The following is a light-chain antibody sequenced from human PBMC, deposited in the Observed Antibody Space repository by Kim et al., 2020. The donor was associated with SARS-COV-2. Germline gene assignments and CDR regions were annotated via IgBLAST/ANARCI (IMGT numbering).Light chain of an antibody. V-gene: IGKV1-17*01. CDR2: AAS. Sequence: DIQMTQSPSSLAASVGDRVTITCRASEGIRDDLGWYLQKPGKAPKRLIYAASHLHSGVPPRFSGSGSGTDFTLTITSLQPEDYGTYFCLQHKSYVWTFGQGTKVDI. J-gene: IGKJ1*01. CDR3: LQHKSYVWT. CDR1: EGIRDD.